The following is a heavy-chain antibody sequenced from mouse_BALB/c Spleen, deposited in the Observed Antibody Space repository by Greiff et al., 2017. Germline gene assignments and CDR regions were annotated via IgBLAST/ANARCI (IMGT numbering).Heavy chain of an antibody. J-gene: IGHJ3*01. CDR1: GFTFSSYT. Sequence: EVKLVESGGGLVKPGGSLKLSCAASGFTFSSYTMSWVRQTPEKRLEWVATIRSGGSYTYYPDSVKGRFTISRDNAKNTLYLQMSSLKSEDTAMYYCTRDGDRYDAWLAYGGQGTLVTVSA. CDR3: TRDGDRYDAWLAY. CDR2: IRSGGSYT. D-gene: IGHD2-14*01. V-gene: IGHV5-6-4*01.